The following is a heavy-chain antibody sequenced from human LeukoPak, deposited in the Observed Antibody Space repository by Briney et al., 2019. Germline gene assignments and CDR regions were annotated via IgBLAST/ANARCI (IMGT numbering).Heavy chain of an antibody. Sequence: GASVKVSCKASGYTFTGYYMHWVRQAPGQGLEWMGWINPNSGGTNYAQKFQGRVTMTRDTSISTAYMELSRLRSDDTAVYYCARVPRGSGSYSPFDYWGQGTLVTVSS. J-gene: IGHJ4*02. CDR1: GYTFTGYY. CDR3: ARVPRGSGSYSPFDY. D-gene: IGHD3-10*01. CDR2: INPNSGGT. V-gene: IGHV1-2*02.